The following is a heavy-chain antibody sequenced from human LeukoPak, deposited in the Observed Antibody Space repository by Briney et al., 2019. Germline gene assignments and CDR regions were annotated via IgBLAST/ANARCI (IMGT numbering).Heavy chain of an antibody. CDR3: ARGQDTAMVMDSPVWFDP. Sequence: SQTLSLTCTVSGGSISSGGYYWSWIRQHPGKGLEWIGYIYYSGSTYYNPSLKSRVTISVDTSKNQFSLKLSSVTAADTAVYYCARGQDTAMVMDSPVWFDPWGQGTLVTVSS. CDR1: GGSISSGGYY. CDR2: IYYSGST. V-gene: IGHV4-31*03. D-gene: IGHD5-18*01. J-gene: IGHJ5*02.